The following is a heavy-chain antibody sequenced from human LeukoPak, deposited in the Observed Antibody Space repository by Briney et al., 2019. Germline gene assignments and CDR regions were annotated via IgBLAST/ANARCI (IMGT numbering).Heavy chain of an antibody. Sequence: ASVNVTRTASGYTFTSYGIRWVRHPPGQGLEWMGWITAYNGNTNYAQTLQGRVTMTTDTSTSTAYMELRSLRSDDTAVYYCARVFMWELLAGFDYWGQGTLVTVSS. CDR3: ARVFMWELLAGFDY. J-gene: IGHJ4*02. CDR1: GYTFTSYG. V-gene: IGHV1-18*01. CDR2: ITAYNGNT. D-gene: IGHD1-26*01.